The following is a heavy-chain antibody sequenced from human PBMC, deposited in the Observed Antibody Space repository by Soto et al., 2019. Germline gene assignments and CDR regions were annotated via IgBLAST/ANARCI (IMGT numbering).Heavy chain of an antibody. D-gene: IGHD4-17*01. CDR1: GFTFSNYW. J-gene: IGHJ4*02. CDR3: ARRMTAVTIIEY. CDR2: IKQDGSEK. Sequence: EVQLVESGGGLVQPGGSLRLSCVASGFTFSNYWMTWVRQAPGKGLEWVANIKQDGSEKLYLDSVKGRFTVSRDNADNSLYLDMNRLRAEDTAVYYCARRMTAVTIIEYWGRGTLVTVSS. V-gene: IGHV3-7*03.